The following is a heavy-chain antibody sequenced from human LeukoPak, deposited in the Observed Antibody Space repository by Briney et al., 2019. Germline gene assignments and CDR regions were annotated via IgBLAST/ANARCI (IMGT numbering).Heavy chain of an antibody. Sequence: GGSLRLSCAASGFTFSNYGIHWVRQAPGKGLEWVAVIRYDGSNKYYVDSVKGRFTISRDNSKNTVYLQMNILRAEDTAVYYCARVNGDYILDYWGQGTLVTVSS. V-gene: IGHV3-33*01. J-gene: IGHJ4*02. D-gene: IGHD4-17*01. CDR3: ARVNGDYILDY. CDR2: IRYDGSNK. CDR1: GFTFSNYG.